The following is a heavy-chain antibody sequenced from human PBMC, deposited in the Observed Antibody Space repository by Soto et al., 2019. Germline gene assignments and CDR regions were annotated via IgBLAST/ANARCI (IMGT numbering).Heavy chain of an antibody. V-gene: IGHV4-39*01. CDR3: ARLIVAKSKVVVAAKDAADAFDI. J-gene: IGHJ3*02. D-gene: IGHD2-15*01. CDR1: GGSISSSSYY. Sequence: SETLSLTCTVSGGSISSSSYYWGWIRQPPGKGLEWIGSIYYSGSTYYNPSLKSRVTISVDTSKNQFSLKLSSVTAADTTVYYCARLIVAKSKVVVAAKDAADAFDIWGQGTMVTVSS. CDR2: IYYSGST.